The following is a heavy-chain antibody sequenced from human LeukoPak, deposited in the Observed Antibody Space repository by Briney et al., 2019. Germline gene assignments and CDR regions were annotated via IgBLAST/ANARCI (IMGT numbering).Heavy chain of an antibody. J-gene: IGHJ6*02. CDR3: AKDLFITIGMDV. Sequence: GGSLRLSCAASGFTFSSSAMNWVRQAPGKGLEWVSAISGSGRRTYYADSVKGRLTISRDNSKNTLYLQMNSLRAEDTAVYYCAKDLFITIGMDVWGQGTTVTVSS. CDR2: ISGSGRRT. V-gene: IGHV3-23*01. D-gene: IGHD3-10*01. CDR1: GFTFSSSA.